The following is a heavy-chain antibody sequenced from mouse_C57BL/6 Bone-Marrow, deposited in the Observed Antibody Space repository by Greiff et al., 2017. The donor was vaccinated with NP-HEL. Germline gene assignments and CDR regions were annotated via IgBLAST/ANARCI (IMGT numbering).Heavy chain of an antibody. V-gene: IGHV5-17*01. CDR3: ARRYRGLYYYAMDY. CDR2: ISSGSSTI. D-gene: IGHD2-12*01. J-gene: IGHJ4*01. CDR1: GFTFSDYG. Sequence: EVQLVESGGGLVKPGGSLKLSCAASGFTFSDYGMHWVRQAPEKELEWVAYISSGSSTIYYADTVKGRFTISRDNAKNTLFLQMTSLRSEDTAMYYCARRYRGLYYYAMDYWGQGTSVTVSS.